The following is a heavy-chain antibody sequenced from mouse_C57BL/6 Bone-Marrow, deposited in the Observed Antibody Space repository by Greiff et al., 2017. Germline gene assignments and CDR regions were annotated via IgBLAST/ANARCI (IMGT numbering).Heavy chain of an antibody. J-gene: IGHJ2*01. Sequence: QFQLQQPGAELVKPGASVTLSCKASGYTFTSYWMHWVKQRPGQGLEWIGIIHPNSGSTNYNEKFKFKAKLTVDKSSSTAYMQLSSLTSEDSAVYYCARGKILRFFDYWGQGTTLTVSS. CDR1: GYTFTSYW. V-gene: IGHV1-64*01. CDR3: ARGKILRFFDY. CDR2: IHPNSGST.